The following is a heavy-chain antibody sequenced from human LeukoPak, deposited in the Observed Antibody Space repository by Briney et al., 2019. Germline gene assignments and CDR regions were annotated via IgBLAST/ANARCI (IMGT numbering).Heavy chain of an antibody. CDR1: GFTFSSYG. V-gene: IGHV3-23*01. D-gene: IGHD5-18*01. CDR3: AKDWGDTAMVSGYFDY. Sequence: PGGSLRLSCAASGFTFSSYGMSWVRQAPGKGLEWVSAISGSGGSTYYADSVKGRFTISRDNSKNTLYLQMKSLRAEDTAVYYCAKDWGDTAMVSGYFDYWGQGTLVTVSS. CDR2: ISGSGGST. J-gene: IGHJ4*02.